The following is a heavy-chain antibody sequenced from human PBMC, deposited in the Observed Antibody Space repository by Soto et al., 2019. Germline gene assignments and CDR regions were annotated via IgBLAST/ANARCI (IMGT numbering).Heavy chain of an antibody. CDR3: ARQIYDSDTGPNFQYYFDS. CDR2: IDPSDSQT. CDR1: GYSFAGYW. D-gene: IGHD3-22*01. V-gene: IGHV5-10-1*01. J-gene: IGHJ4*02. Sequence: GESLKIPCKGSGYSFAGYWITWVRQKPGKGLEGMGRIDPSDSQTYYSPSFRGHVTISATKSITTVFLQWSSLRASDTAMYYCARQIYDSDTGPNFQYYFDSWGQGTPVTVSS.